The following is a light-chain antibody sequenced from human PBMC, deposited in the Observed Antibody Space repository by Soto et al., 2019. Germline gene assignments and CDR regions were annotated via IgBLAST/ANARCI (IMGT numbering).Light chain of an antibody. CDR3: LQHRSYPWT. CDR1: QSVSSN. J-gene: IGKJ1*01. CDR2: GAS. V-gene: IGKV3-15*01. Sequence: EIVMTQSPATLSVSPGERATLSCRASQSVSSNLAWYQQKPGQAPRLLIYGASTRATGIPARFSGSGSGTEFTLTISSLQSEDFAVYYCLQHRSYPWTFGQGTKLEIK.